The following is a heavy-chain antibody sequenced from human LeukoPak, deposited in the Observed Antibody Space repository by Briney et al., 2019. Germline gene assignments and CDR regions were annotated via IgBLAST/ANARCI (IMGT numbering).Heavy chain of an antibody. Sequence: SETLSLTCRVSGYSISSGYSWGWIRQAPGQGLEWIGNMFHNGKSYNNPSLKSRVTISADTSKNQFSLKVTSVIATDTAVYYCARFDHVWETHGMDAFDLWGQGTMVTVSS. CDR3: ARFDHVWETHGMDAFDL. D-gene: IGHD3-16*01. V-gene: IGHV4-38-2*01. J-gene: IGHJ3*01. CDR2: MFHNGKS. CDR1: GYSISSGYS.